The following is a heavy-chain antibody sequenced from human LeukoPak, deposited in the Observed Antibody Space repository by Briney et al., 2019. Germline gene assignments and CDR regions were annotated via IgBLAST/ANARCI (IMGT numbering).Heavy chain of an antibody. CDR2: IIPIFGTA. J-gene: IGHJ4*02. CDR1: GGTFSSYA. Sequence: SVKVSCKASGGTFSSYAISWVRQAPGQGLEWMGGIIPIFGTANYAQKFQGRVTITADKSTSTAYMELSSLRSDDTAVYYCARGTIAAADNDYWGQGTLVTVSS. CDR3: ARGTIAAADNDY. V-gene: IGHV1-69*06. D-gene: IGHD6-13*01.